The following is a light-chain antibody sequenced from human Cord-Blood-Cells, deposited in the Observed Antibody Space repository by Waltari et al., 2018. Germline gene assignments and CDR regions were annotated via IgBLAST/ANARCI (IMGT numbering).Light chain of an antibody. CDR1: QGISNY. J-gene: IGKJ1*01. V-gene: IGKV1-17*03. CDR2: AAA. Sequence: DIQMTQSPSAMSASVGGRVTITCLASQGISNYLVWFQQKPGKVPKRLIYAAASLQSGVPSRFSVCGSGTEISLTISCLQSEDFPTVQCLQHNSYPTVGRGIKVDI. CDR3: LQHNSYPT.